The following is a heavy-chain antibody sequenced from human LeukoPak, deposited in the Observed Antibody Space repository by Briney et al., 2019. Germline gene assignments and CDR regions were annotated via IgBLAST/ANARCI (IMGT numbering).Heavy chain of an antibody. Sequence: SQTLSLTCAISGDSFSSNSAAWNSIRQSPSRGLEWLGRTYYRSRWYSDYALSVKSRITINPDTSKNQFSLQLNSVTPEDTAVYYCARGRSFPDYYYGLDVWGQGTTVTVSS. CDR3: ARGRSFPDYYYGLDV. J-gene: IGHJ6*02. CDR2: TYYRSRWYS. V-gene: IGHV6-1*01. CDR1: GDSFSSNSAA.